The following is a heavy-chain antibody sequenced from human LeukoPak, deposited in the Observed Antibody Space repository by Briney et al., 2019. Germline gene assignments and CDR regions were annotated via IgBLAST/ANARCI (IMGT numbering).Heavy chain of an antibody. V-gene: IGHV1-24*01. Sequence: ASVKVSCKVSGYTLTELSMHWVRQAPGKGLEWMGGFDPEDGETIYAQKFQGRVTMTVDTSTDTAYMELSSLRSEDTAVYYCATESSFGGLLLFDYWGQGTLVTVSS. J-gene: IGHJ4*02. CDR2: FDPEDGET. CDR3: ATESSFGGLLLFDY. CDR1: GYTLTELS. D-gene: IGHD3-22*01.